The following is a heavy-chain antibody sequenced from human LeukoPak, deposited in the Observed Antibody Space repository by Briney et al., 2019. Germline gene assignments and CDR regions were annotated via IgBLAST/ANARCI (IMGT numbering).Heavy chain of an antibody. V-gene: IGHV3-23*01. D-gene: IGHD2-15*01. CDR3: AKTSVGEGRIIASGYFDN. CDR1: GFTFSNHA. CDR2: ISGSGYGPVT. Sequence: GGSLRLSCAASGFTFSNHAMNWVRQAPGKGLESLTIISGSGYGPVTYYADSVKGRFTISRDDSKNTLYLQMNRLRAEDTAVYYCAKTSVGEGRIIASGYFDNWGQGTLVTVSS. J-gene: IGHJ4*02.